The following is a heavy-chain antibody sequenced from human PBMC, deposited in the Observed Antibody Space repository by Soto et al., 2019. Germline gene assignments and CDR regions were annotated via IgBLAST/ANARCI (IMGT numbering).Heavy chain of an antibody. CDR1: GGSISSYY. Sequence: LSLTCTVSGGSISSYYWSWIRQPPGKGLEWIGYIYYSGSTNCNPSLKSRVTISVDTSKNQFSLKLSSVTAADTAVYYCARLHYDYVWGSYRIYYFDYWGQGTLVTVSS. CDR3: ARLHYDYVWGSYRIYYFDY. V-gene: IGHV4-59*01. D-gene: IGHD3-16*02. J-gene: IGHJ4*02. CDR2: IYYSGST.